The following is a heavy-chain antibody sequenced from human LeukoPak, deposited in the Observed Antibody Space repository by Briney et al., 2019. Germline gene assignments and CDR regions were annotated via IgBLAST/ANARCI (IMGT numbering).Heavy chain of an antibody. V-gene: IGHV4-34*01. CDR2: INHSGST. CDR3: ARGVDIVVVPAAACRFDP. D-gene: IGHD2-2*03. Sequence: SETLSLTCAVYGGSFSGYYWSWIRQPPGKGLEWIGEINHSGSTNYNPSLKSRVTISVDTSKNQFSLKLSSVTAADTAVYYCARGVDIVVVPAAACRFDPWGQGTLVTVSS. CDR1: GGSFSGYY. J-gene: IGHJ5*02.